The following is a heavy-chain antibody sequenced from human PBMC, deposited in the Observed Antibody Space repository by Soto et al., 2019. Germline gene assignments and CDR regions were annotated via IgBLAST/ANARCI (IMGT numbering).Heavy chain of an antibody. CDR2: MNPSNGHT. CDR1: GYTFTDYD. J-gene: IGHJ4*02. Sequence: QVHLVQSGAEVKKPGASVKVSCKASGYTFTDYDINWVRHATGQTLEWLGWMNPSNGHTGYAQKFQGRLTMTTDTSIGTAYMELSSLRSEDTAVYYCARNLALTGDFDYWGQGTLVTVSS. V-gene: IGHV1-8*01. CDR3: ARNLALTGDFDY. D-gene: IGHD1-26*01.